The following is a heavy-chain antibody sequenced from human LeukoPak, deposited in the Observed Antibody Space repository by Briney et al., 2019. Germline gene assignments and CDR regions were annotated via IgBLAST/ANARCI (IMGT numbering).Heavy chain of an antibody. V-gene: IGHV3-9*01. Sequence: GGSLRLSCAASGFTFDDYAMHWVRQAPGKDLEWVSGISWNSGSIGYADSVKGRFTISRDNAKNSLYLQMNSLRAEDTALYYCAKDFYGGNPGSFDYWGQGTLVTVSS. CDR3: AKDFYGGNPGSFDY. CDR1: GFTFDDYA. J-gene: IGHJ4*02. D-gene: IGHD4-17*01. CDR2: ISWNSGSI.